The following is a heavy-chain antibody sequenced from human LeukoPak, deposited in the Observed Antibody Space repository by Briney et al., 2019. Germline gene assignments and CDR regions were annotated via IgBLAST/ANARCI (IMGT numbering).Heavy chain of an antibody. Sequence: PGGSLRLSCAASGFTFSSFPMSWVRQAPGKGLEWVSVISGGGVSTYYADSVKGRFTISRDNAKNTLNLQMNSLRAEDTAVYYCARDLGQYYDTSDNWFDPWGQGTLVTVSS. V-gene: IGHV3-23*01. CDR3: ARDLGQYYDTSDNWFDP. J-gene: IGHJ5*02. CDR2: ISGGGVST. D-gene: IGHD3-22*01. CDR1: GFTFSSFP.